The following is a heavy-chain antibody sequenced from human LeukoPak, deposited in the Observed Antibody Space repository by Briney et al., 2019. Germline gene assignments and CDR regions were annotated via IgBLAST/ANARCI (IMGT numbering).Heavy chain of an antibody. CDR3: ARGDTAMPRGFDY. CDR2: IYYSGST. D-gene: IGHD5-18*01. Sequence: SSETLSLTCTVSGGSISSSSYYWGWIRQPPGKGLEWIGSIYYSGSTYYNPSLKSRVTISVDTSKNQFSLKLSSVTAADTAVYYCARGDTAMPRGFDYWGQGTLVTVSS. CDR1: GGSISSSSYY. J-gene: IGHJ4*02. V-gene: IGHV4-39*07.